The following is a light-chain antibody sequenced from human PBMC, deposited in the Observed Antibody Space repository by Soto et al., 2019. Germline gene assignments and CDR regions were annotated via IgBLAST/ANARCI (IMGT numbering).Light chain of an antibody. J-gene: IGKJ4*01. CDR3: QKFSAVPT. Sequence: DIQMTQSPSSLSASVGDRVTITCRASQAIYNYLAWYQQKPGKVPTLLISAASTLQSGVPSRFSGSGSGTDFTHTISSLQPEDVATHYCQKFSAVPTFGGGTKVEI. V-gene: IGKV1-27*01. CDR2: AAS. CDR1: QAIYNY.